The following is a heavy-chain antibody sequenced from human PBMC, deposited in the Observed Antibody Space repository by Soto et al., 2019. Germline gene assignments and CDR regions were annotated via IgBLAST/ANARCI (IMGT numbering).Heavy chain of an antibody. CDR2: ISSRSTYI. V-gene: IGHV3-21*01. CDR1: GFTFSDDS. D-gene: IGHD6-25*01. J-gene: IGHJ4*02. Sequence: WGTLRLSCAASGFTFSDDSMNWVRQAPGKGLEWVASISSRSTYIYYSDSLKGRFTISRDNAKSLLYVQMNSLRAEDTAVYYCSRGGVPVGPGINPAVFDDWGQGTLVTVSS. CDR3: SRGGVPVGPGINPAVFDD.